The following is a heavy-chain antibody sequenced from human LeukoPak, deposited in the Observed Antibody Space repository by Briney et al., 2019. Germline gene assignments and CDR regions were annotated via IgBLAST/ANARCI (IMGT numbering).Heavy chain of an antibody. CDR2: ISDDGSRQ. J-gene: IGHJ4*02. CDR1: GFTVSSNY. Sequence: GGSLRLSCAASGFTVSSNYMTWVRQAPGKGLEWVAFISDDGSRQHYADPVKGRFTISRDNSKNTLNLQMNSLRAEDTAVYYCVKDRTGTYTLDYWGQGTLVTVSS. CDR3: VKDRTGTYTLDY. V-gene: IGHV3-30*18. D-gene: IGHD3-10*01.